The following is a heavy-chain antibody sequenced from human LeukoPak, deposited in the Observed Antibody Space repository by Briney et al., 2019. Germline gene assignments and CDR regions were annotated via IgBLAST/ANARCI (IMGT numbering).Heavy chain of an antibody. Sequence: GGSLRLSCAASGFTSSSYAMHWVRQAPGKGLEWVAVISYDGSNKYYADSVKGRFTISRDNSKNTLYLQMNSLRAEDTAVYYCARDRALYGDPDAFDIWGQGTMVTVSS. CDR1: GFTSSSYA. J-gene: IGHJ3*02. D-gene: IGHD4-17*01. CDR3: ARDRALYGDPDAFDI. CDR2: ISYDGSNK. V-gene: IGHV3-30-3*01.